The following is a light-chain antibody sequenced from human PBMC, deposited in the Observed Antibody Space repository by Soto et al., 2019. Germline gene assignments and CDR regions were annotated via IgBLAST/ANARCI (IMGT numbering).Light chain of an antibody. J-gene: IGLJ3*02. CDR2: EVS. V-gene: IGLV2-14*01. Sequence: QSALTQPASVSGSPGQSITISCTGTSSDVGAYNFVSWYQHHPGTAPKLMIYEVSNRPSGASNRFSGSKSGNTATLTISGLQTEDEAEYYCYSYRGSNAWVFGGGTKLTV. CDR1: SSDVGAYNF. CDR3: YSYRGSNAWV.